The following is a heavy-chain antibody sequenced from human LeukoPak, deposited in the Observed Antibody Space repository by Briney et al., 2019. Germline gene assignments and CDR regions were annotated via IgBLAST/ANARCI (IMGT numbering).Heavy chain of an antibody. CDR2: IDKEDKGYATAT. D-gene: IGHD1-26*01. J-gene: IGHJ5*02. V-gene: IGHV3-73*01. CDR3: TRDSGTYNWFDP. CDR1: GFTFSGSA. Sequence: GGSLRLSCAASGFTFSGSAIHWVRQSSGKGLEWVGQIDKEDKGYATATAYAASVKGRFTISRDDSINTAYLQMKSLKTEDTAPYYCTRDSGTYNWFDPWGQGTLVTVSS.